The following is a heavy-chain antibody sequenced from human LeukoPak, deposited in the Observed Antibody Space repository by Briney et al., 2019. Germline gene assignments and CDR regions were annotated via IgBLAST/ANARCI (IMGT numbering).Heavy chain of an antibody. V-gene: IGHV4-39*07. CDR3: ARVGSGWGDIDY. J-gene: IGHJ4*02. CDR1: GGSISSTSHY. D-gene: IGHD6-19*01. CDR2: LYYTGKT. Sequence: PSETLSLTCTVSGGSISSTSHYWGWVRQPPGKGLEWIGGLYYTGKTYSNPSLKSRVTISVDPSNNQFSLRLSSVTAADTAFYYCARVGSGWGDIDYWGQGTLVPVSS.